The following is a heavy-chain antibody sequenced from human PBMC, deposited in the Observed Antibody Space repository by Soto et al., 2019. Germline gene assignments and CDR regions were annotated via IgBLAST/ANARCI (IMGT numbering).Heavy chain of an antibody. Sequence: LETLPHTSTVAGGNSSSSSYCWGLIRKPPGKGLEWIGSIYYSGSTYYNPSLKSRVTISVDTSKNQFSLKLSSVTAADTAVYYCARLVNRITIFGVVIPSWFEPWGQGTLVTVSS. J-gene: IGHJ5*02. CDR1: GGNSSSSSYC. CDR3: ARLVNRITIFGVVIPSWFEP. V-gene: IGHV4-39*01. D-gene: IGHD3-3*01. CDR2: IYYSGST.